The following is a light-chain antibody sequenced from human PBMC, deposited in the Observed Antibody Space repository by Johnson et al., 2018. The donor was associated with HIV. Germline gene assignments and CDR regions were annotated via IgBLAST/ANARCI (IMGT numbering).Light chain of an antibody. CDR3: GTWDSSLSAHFV. Sequence: QLVLTQPPSVSAAPGQKVTISCSGSSSNIGYHYVSWYQQLPGTAPKLLIYENNKRPSGIPDRFSGSKSGTSATLGITGLQTGDEADYYCGTWDSSLSAHFVFGTGTKITVL. CDR2: ENN. J-gene: IGLJ1*01. V-gene: IGLV1-51*02. CDR1: SSNIGYHY.